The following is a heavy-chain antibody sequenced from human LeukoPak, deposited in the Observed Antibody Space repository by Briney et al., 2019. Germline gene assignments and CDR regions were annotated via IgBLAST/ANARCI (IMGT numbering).Heavy chain of an antibody. J-gene: IGHJ5*02. V-gene: IGHV1-18*01. CDR3: ARDFYYDSSGYPNWFDP. Sequence: GASVKVSCKASGYTFTSYGISWVRQAPGQGLEWMGWISAYNGNTNYAQKLQGRVTMTTDTSTSTAYMELRSLRSDDTAVYYCARDFYYDSSGYPNWFDPWGQGTLVTVSS. D-gene: IGHD3-22*01. CDR1: GYTFTSYG. CDR2: ISAYNGNT.